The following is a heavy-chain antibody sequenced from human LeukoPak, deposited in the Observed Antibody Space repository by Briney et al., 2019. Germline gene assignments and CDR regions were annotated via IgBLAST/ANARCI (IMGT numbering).Heavy chain of an antibody. Sequence: GGSLRLSCAASGFTFCSYAMYWVRQAQGQGLERVAVISYDGSNKYYADSVKGRFTISRDNSKNTLYLQMNSLSAEDTAVYYCARTGGGDCYDYWGQGTLVTVSS. V-gene: IGHV3-30*04. CDR2: ISYDGSNK. J-gene: IGHJ4*02. CDR3: ARTGGGDCYDY. D-gene: IGHD2-21*01. CDR1: GFTFCSYA.